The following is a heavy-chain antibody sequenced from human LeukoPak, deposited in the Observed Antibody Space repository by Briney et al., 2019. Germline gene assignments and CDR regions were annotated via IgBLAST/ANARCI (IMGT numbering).Heavy chain of an antibody. V-gene: IGHV3-23*01. J-gene: IGHJ4*02. CDR2: INGRGGST. D-gene: IGHD1-26*01. CDR1: GFTFSSYA. Sequence: GGSLRLSCAASGFTFSSYAMSWGRQAPGKGLEWVSAINGRGGSTYYADSVKGRFTISRDNSKNTLYLQMNSLRAEDTAVYYCAKVIIVGPTGGGFDYWGQGTLVTVSS. CDR3: AKVIIVGPTGGGFDY.